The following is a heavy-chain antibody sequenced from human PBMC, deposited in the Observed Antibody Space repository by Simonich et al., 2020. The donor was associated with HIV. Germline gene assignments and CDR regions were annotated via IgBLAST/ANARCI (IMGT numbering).Heavy chain of an antibody. CDR2: IRGSGNTT. V-gene: IGHV3-23*04. CDR1: GFTFSSYS. Sequence: EVQLVESGGGLVKPGGSLRLSCAASGFTFSSYSMNWVRQAPGKGLEWVSGIRGSGNTTYYADSVKGRFTISRDNSKNTLYLQMISLRAEDTAVYLCAKDYTGPWGVFFFDYWGQGALVTVSS. J-gene: IGHJ4*02. D-gene: IGHD3-16*01. CDR3: AKDYTGPWGVFFFDY.